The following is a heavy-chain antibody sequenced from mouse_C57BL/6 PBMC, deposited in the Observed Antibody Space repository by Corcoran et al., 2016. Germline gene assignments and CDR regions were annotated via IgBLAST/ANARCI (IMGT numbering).Heavy chain of an antibody. Sequence: QVQLQQSGAELVKPGASVKISCKASGYAFSSYWMNWVKQRPGKGLEWIGQIYPGDGDTNYNGKFKGKATLTVDKSSSTAYMELRSLTSEDTAVYYCARSQLRLDFDYWGQGTTLTVSS. J-gene: IGHJ2*01. CDR3: ARSQLRLDFDY. CDR1: GYAFSSYW. D-gene: IGHD3-2*02. V-gene: IGHV1-80*01. CDR2: IYPGDGDT.